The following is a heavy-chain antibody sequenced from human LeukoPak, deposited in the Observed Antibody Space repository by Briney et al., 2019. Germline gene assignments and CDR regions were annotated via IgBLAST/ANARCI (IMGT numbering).Heavy chain of an antibody. Sequence: GGSLRLSCTASTLTLNNYWMSWVRQAPGKGLEWVAVTSSDGSRNHYADSVKGRFTISRDNSKNTLYLQMSSLRAEDTAVYYCAKKLSGSYEEGMQQWGQGTLVTVSS. CDR2: TSSDGSRN. CDR3: AKKLSGSYEEGMQQ. D-gene: IGHD1-26*01. CDR1: TLTLNNYW. V-gene: IGHV3-30*18. J-gene: IGHJ1*01.